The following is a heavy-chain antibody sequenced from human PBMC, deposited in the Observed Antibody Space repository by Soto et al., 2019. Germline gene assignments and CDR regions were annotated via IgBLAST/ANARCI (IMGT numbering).Heavy chain of an antibody. CDR1: GFTVSSNY. CDR2: IYSGGST. J-gene: IGHJ4*02. V-gene: IGHV3-66*01. D-gene: IGHD6-19*01. Sequence: GGSLRLSCAASGFTVSSNYMSWVRQAPGKGLEWVSVIYSGGSTYYADSVKGRFTISRDNSKNTLYLQMNSLRAEDTAVYYCARAEYSSGWKTYYFDYWGQGTLVTVSS. CDR3: ARAEYSSGWKTYYFDY.